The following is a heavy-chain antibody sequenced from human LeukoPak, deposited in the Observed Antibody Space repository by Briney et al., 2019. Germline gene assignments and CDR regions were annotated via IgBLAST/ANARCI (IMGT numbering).Heavy chain of an antibody. CDR2: IYYSGST. J-gene: IGHJ4*02. V-gene: IGHV4-61*01. CDR3: ARFRDSGSLYYFDY. CDR1: GGSVSSGSYY. D-gene: IGHD1-26*01. Sequence: SETLSLTCIVSGGSVSSGSYYWSWIRQPPGKGLEWIGYIYYSGSTNYNPSLKSRVTISVDTSKNQFSLKLSSVTAADTAVYYCARFRDSGSLYYFDYWGQGTLVTVSS.